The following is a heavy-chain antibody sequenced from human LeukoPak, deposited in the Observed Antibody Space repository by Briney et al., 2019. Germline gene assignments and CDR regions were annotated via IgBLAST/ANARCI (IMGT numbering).Heavy chain of an antibody. Sequence: ASVKVSCKASGYTFTGYYMHWVRQAPGQGLEWMGRINPNSGGTNYAQKFQGRVTMTRDTSISTAYMELSRLRSDDTAVYYCAKNPMVRGVILPSYFDYWGQGTLVTVSS. V-gene: IGHV1-2*06. CDR1: GYTFTGYY. CDR3: AKNPMVRGVILPSYFDY. D-gene: IGHD3-10*01. J-gene: IGHJ4*02. CDR2: INPNSGGT.